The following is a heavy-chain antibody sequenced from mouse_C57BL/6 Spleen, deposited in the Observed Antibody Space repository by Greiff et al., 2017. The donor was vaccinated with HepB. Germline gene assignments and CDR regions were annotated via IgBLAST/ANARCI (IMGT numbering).Heavy chain of an antibody. CDR3: ARRTVVARCAMDY. Sequence: VQLVESGAELVRPGTSVKVSCKASGYSFTNYLIEGVKQRPGQGLEWIGVVNPGSGGTNYNEKFKGKATLTADKSSSTAYMQLSSLTSEDSAVYVCARRTVVARCAMDYWGQGTSVTVSS. V-gene: IGHV1-54*01. D-gene: IGHD1-1*01. CDR2: VNPGSGGT. CDR1: GYSFTNYL. J-gene: IGHJ4*01.